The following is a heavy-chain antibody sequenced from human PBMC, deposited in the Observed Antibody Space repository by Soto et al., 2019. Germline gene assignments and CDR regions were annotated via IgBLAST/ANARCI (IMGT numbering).Heavy chain of an antibody. V-gene: IGHV4-4*02. Sequence: QVQLQESGPGLVKPSGTLSLTCAVSGGSISSSNWWSWVRQPPGKGLEWIGEVYHSGSTNYNPSLKSRVTISVDKSKNQFSLKLSSVTAADTAVYYCARELQGDANANWFDPWGQGTLVTVSS. CDR3: ARELQGDANANWFDP. D-gene: IGHD4-4*01. J-gene: IGHJ5*02. CDR1: GGSISSSNW. CDR2: VYHSGST.